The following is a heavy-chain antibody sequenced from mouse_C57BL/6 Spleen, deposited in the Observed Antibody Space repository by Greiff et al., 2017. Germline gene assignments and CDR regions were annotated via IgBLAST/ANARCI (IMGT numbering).Heavy chain of an antibody. J-gene: IGHJ2*01. Sequence: QVQLQQPGAELVKPGASVKLSCKASGYTFTSYWMQWVKQRPGQGLEWIGEIDPSDSYTNYNQKFKGKATLTVDTSSSTAYMQLSSLTSEDSAVYYCARGITTVVDYWGQGTTLTVSS. CDR1: GYTFTSYW. CDR2: IDPSDSYT. D-gene: IGHD1-1*01. CDR3: ARGITTVVDY. V-gene: IGHV1-50*01.